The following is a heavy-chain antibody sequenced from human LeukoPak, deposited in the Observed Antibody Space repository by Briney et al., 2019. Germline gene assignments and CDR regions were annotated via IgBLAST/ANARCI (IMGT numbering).Heavy chain of an antibody. CDR3: ARGIAAAGNDNWFDP. J-gene: IGHJ5*02. V-gene: IGHV4-61*02. CDR2: IYTSGST. CDR1: GDSINSRSYY. D-gene: IGHD6-13*01. Sequence: SETLSLTCTVSGDSINSRSYYWSWIRQPAGKGLEWIGRIYTSGSTNYNPSLKSRVTMSVDTSKNQFSLKLSSVTAADTAVYYCARGIAAAGNDNWFDPWGQGTLVTVSS.